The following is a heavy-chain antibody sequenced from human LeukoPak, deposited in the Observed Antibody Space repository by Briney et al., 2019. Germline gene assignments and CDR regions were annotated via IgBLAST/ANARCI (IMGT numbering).Heavy chain of an antibody. CDR1: GYTFTGYY. J-gene: IGHJ4*02. CDR2: INPNSGGT. D-gene: IGHD3-10*01. CDR3: ARATMVRGVTTYYFDY. Sequence: ASVKVSCKASGYTFTGYYMHWVRQAPGQGLEWMGWINPNSGGTNYAQKLQGWVTMTRDTSISTAYMELSRLRSDDTAVYYCARATMVRGVTTYYFDYWGQGTLVTVSS. V-gene: IGHV1-2*04.